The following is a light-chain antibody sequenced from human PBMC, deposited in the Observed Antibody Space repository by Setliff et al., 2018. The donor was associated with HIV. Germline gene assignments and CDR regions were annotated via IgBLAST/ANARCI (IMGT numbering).Light chain of an antibody. CDR2: DLN. V-gene: IGLV2-11*01. J-gene: IGLJ1*01. CDR1: STDVGGYDS. CDR3: CSYGGPSTFYV. Sequence: QSALPQPRSVSGSPGQSVTISCTTNSTDVGGYDSVAWYQQLPGKAPKLMIYDLNKRPSGIPDRFSGSKSGNTASLTISGLQAADEADYYCCSYGGPSTFYVFGTGTKVTV.